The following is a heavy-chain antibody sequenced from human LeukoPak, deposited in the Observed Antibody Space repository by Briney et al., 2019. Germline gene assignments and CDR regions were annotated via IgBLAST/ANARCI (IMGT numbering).Heavy chain of an antibody. CDR1: GGSFSAYY. V-gene: IGHV4-34*01. D-gene: IGHD3-22*01. Sequence: PSETLSLTCAVYGGSFSAYYWTWIRQTPEKGLEWIGEVNHSGSTNYNPSLKSRVTISVDTSKNQFSLKLSSVTAADTAVYYCARLRYYYDSSGYYYVVLDAFDIWGQGTMVTVSS. CDR3: ARLRYYYDSSGYYYVVLDAFDI. CDR2: VNHSGST. J-gene: IGHJ3*02.